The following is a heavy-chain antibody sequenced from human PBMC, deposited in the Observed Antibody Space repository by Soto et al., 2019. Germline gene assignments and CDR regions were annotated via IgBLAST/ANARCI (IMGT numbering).Heavy chain of an antibody. D-gene: IGHD6-19*01. V-gene: IGHV1-8*01. CDR1: RYSFTSYD. J-gene: IGHJ4*02. CDR2: MNPNSGNT. Sequence: GASVKVSCAACRYSFTSYDINWVRQATGQGLEWMGWMNPNSGNTGYAQKFQGRVTMTRNTSISTAYMELSSLRSEDTAVYYCARERTVAGNDYWGQGTLVTVSS. CDR3: ARERTVAGNDY.